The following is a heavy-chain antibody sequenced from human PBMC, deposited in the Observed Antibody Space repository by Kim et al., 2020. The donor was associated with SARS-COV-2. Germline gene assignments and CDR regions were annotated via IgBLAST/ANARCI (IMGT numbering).Heavy chain of an antibody. J-gene: IGHJ4*02. CDR1: GGSISSSNW. Sequence: SETLSLTCAVSGGSISSSNWWSWVRQPPGKGLEWIGEIYHSGSTNYNPSLKSRVTISVDKSKNQFSLKLSSVTAADTAVYYCARDQGYSYGERGAYFDYWGQGTLVTVSS. CDR2: IYHSGST. D-gene: IGHD5-18*01. CDR3: ARDQGYSYGERGAYFDY. V-gene: IGHV4-4*02.